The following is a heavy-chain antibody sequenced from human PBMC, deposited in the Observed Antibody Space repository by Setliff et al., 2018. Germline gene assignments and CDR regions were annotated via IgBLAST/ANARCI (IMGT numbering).Heavy chain of an antibody. CDR1: GGTFSSYA. CDR3: APGVESGDGYPKSYYYGMDV. J-gene: IGHJ6*02. D-gene: IGHD5-12*01. Sequence: GASVKVSCKASGGTFSSYAISWVRQAPGQGLEWMGGIIPIFGTANYAQKFQGRVTMTTDTSTSTAYMELSSLRSEDTAVYYCAPGVESGDGYPKSYYYGMDVWGQGTTVTVSS. V-gene: IGHV1-69*05. CDR2: IIPIFGTA.